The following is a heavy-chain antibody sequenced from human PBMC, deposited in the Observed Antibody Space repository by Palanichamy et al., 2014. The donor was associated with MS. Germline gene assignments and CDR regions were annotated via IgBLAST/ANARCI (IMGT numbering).Heavy chain of an antibody. CDR2: ISYDGSQK. V-gene: IGHV3-30*18. CDR3: AKASSYYDFWSASDI. J-gene: IGHJ3*02. D-gene: IGHD3-3*01. Sequence: QVQLVESGGGVVQPGRSLRLSCAASGFTFSSYGMHWVRQAPGKGLDWVTVISYDGSQKYYADSVKGRFTISRDNSKNTLYLQMNSLRAEDTAVYYCAKASSYYDFWSASDIWGQGTMVTVSS. CDR1: GFTFSSYG.